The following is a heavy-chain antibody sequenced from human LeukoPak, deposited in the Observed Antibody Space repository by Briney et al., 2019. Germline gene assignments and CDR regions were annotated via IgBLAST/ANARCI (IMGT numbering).Heavy chain of an antibody. J-gene: IGHJ4*02. D-gene: IGHD3-3*01. CDR3: AKDRWGSTIFGVVKDY. CDR1: GFTFSSYW. V-gene: IGHV3-7*01. Sequence: GGSLRLSCAASGFTFSSYWMSWVRQAPGKGLEWVANIKQDGSEKYYVDSVKGRFTIFRDNAKNSLYLQMNSLRAEDTAVYYCAKDRWGSTIFGVVKDYWGQGTLVTVSS. CDR2: IKQDGSEK.